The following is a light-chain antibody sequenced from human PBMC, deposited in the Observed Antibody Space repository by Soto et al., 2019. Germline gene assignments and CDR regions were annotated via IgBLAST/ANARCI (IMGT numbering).Light chain of an antibody. CDR1: SSDVGSYNR. V-gene: IGLV2-18*02. J-gene: IGLJ2*01. CDR3: SSYTSSSTLV. CDR2: EVS. Sequence: QSALTQPPSVSGSPGQSVTISCTGTSSDVGSYNRVSWYQQPPGTAPKLMIYEVSNRPSGVPHRFSGSKSSNTASLTISGLQAEDEADYYCSSYTSSSTLVFGGGTKLTVL.